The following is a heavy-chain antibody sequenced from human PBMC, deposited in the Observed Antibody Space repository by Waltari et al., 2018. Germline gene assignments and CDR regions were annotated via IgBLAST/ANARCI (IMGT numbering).Heavy chain of an antibody. Sequence: QVQMQESGTGLVKPSETLSLTCTVSGGSISSHYWSWIRQPPGEGLEWSGYIYYSGPTNYNPALMSRVTISVDTSKNQFSLTLGSVTASDTAVYYCARDRRGDYGDYGFDYWGQGTLVTVSS. CDR1: GGSISSHY. V-gene: IGHV4-59*11. D-gene: IGHD4-17*01. CDR3: ARDRRGDYGDYGFDY. J-gene: IGHJ4*02. CDR2: IYYSGPT.